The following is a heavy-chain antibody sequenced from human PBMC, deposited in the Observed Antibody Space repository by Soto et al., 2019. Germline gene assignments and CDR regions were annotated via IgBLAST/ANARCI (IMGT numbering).Heavy chain of an antibody. Sequence: VQLVESGGGVVQPGRSLRLSCAASGFTFSDYAMHWVRQAPGKGLEWVAVVSHDGRNTHYADSVKGRFTISRDSSKNAVSLEMTSLRAEDTAVYYCAKGGRQWLVTSDFNYWGQGTLVAVSS. CDR3: AKGGRQWLVTSDFNY. CDR2: VSHDGRNT. J-gene: IGHJ4*02. V-gene: IGHV3-30*18. D-gene: IGHD6-19*01. CDR1: GFTFSDYA.